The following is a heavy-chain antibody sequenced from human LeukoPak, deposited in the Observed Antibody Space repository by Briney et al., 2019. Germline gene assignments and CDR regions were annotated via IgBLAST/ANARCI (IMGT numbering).Heavy chain of an antibody. Sequence: GGSLRLSCAASGFTFSSYAMSWVRQAPGKGLEWVSAISGSGGSTYYADSVKGRFTISRDNSKNTLYLQMNSLRAEDTAVYYCARVTMARGAFDIWGQGTMVTVSS. V-gene: IGHV3-23*01. D-gene: IGHD3-10*01. CDR2: ISGSGGST. CDR3: ARVTMARGAFDI. CDR1: GFTFSSYA. J-gene: IGHJ3*02.